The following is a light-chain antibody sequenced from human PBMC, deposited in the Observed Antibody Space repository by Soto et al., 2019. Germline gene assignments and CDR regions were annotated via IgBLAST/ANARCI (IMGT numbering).Light chain of an antibody. Sequence: EIVLTQSPGTLSLSPGERATLSCRASQSVSSSYLAWYQQTPGQAPRLLIYDASSRATGIPDRFSGSGSGTDFNLTISRLEPEDFAVYYCQHCGSSPWTFGQGTKGEIK. V-gene: IGKV3-20*01. CDR1: QSVSSSY. CDR3: QHCGSSPWT. J-gene: IGKJ1*01. CDR2: DAS.